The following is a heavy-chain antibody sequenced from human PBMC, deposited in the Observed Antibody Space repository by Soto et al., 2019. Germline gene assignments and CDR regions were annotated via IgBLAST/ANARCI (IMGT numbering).Heavy chain of an antibody. CDR2: IYYSGST. V-gene: IGHV4-59*08. J-gene: IGHJ4*02. D-gene: IGHD3-9*01. Sequence: PSETLSLTCTVSGGSISRYYWNWIRQPPGKGLEWIGYIYYSGSTNYNPSLKSRVTISVDTSKNQFSLKLSSVTAADTAVYYCARGGLRYRNYYFDYWGQGTQVTVAS. CDR3: ARGGLRYRNYYFDY. CDR1: GGSISRYY.